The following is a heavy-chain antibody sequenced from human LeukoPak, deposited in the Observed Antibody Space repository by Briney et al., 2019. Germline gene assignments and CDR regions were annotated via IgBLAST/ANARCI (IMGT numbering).Heavy chain of an antibody. Sequence: GASVKVSCKASGGTFSSYAISWVRRAPGQGLEWMGRIIPILGIANYAQKFQGRVTITADKSTSTAYMELSSLRSEDTAVYYCAADLTVTNLYFDYWGQGTLVTVSS. CDR2: IIPILGIA. D-gene: IGHD4-17*01. V-gene: IGHV1-69*04. CDR1: GGTFSSYA. CDR3: AADLTVTNLYFDY. J-gene: IGHJ4*02.